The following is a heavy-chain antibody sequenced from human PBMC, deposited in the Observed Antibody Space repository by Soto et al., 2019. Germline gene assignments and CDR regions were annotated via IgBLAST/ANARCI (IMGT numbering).Heavy chain of an antibody. D-gene: IGHD3-10*01. CDR2: INSDGSST. V-gene: IGHV3-74*01. Sequence: PGGSLRLSCAASGFTFSSYWMHWVRQAPGKGLVWVSRINSDGSSTSYADSVKGRFTISRDNAKNTLYLQMNSLRAEDTAVYYCARDGVVWLGELSYYYYGMDVWGQGTTVTV. CDR3: ARDGVVWLGELSYYYYGMDV. CDR1: GFTFSSYW. J-gene: IGHJ6*02.